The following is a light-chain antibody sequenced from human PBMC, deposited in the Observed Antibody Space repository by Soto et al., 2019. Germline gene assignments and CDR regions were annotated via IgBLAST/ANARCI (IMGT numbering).Light chain of an antibody. CDR1: SSDLAIYNY. CDR3: SSYTDSSDYV. Sequence: QSVLTQPPSVSAAPGQKVTISCSGTSSDLAIYNYVSWYQQQPGKAPKPMIYQVTNRPSGVSNRFSGSRSGNTASLTISGLQAEDEADYYCSSYTDSSDYVFGTGTKVTVL. V-gene: IGLV2-14*01. CDR2: QVT. J-gene: IGLJ1*01.